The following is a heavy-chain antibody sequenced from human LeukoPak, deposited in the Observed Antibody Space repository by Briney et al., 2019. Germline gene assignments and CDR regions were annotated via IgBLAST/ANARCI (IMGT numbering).Heavy chain of an antibody. CDR3: VRDLYNDWNYFFET. V-gene: IGHV6-1*01. J-gene: IGHJ4*02. Sequence: SQTLSLTCVISGDSVSSNTAAWNWIRQSPSRGLEWLGRTFYRSKWYHDYAESLRGRILISPDTSKNEFSLQLNSVTPEDTAVYYCVRDLYNDWNYFFETWGQGTLVTVSS. CDR2: TFYRSKWYH. D-gene: IGHD1-1*01. CDR1: GDSVSSNTAA.